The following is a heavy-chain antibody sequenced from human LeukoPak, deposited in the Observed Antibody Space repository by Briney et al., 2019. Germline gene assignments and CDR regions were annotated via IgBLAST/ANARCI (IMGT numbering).Heavy chain of an antibody. CDR2: ISGTAGST. J-gene: IGHJ4*02. CDR1: GFTFSSYA. D-gene: IGHD3-16*02. Sequence: GGSLRLSCVASGFTFSSYAMSWVRQAPGKGLEWVSAISGTAGSTYYPDSVRGRFTISGDNSKNTLYLQMTSLRAEDPADYYCAKVDEYVWGSYRPFRFVYRGQGTPVTVSS. V-gene: IGHV3-23*01. CDR3: AKVDEYVWGSYRPFRFVY.